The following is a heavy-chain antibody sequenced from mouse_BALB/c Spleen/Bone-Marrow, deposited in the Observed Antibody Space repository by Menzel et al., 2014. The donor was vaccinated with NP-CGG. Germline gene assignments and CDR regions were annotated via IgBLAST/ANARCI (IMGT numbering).Heavy chain of an antibody. J-gene: IGHJ4*01. CDR3: ASHNWDYAMDY. CDR2: INPYNDGT. V-gene: IGHV1-14*01. Sequence: EVKLVESGPELVKPGASVKMSCKASGYTFTSYVMHWVKQKPGQGLEWIGYINPYNDGTKYNEKFKGKATLTSDKSSSTAYMELSSLPSEDSAVYYCASHNWDYAMDYWGQGTSVTVSS. CDR1: GYTFTSYV. D-gene: IGHD4-1*02.